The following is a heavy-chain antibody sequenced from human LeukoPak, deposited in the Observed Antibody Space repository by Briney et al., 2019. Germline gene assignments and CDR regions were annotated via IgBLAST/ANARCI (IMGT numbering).Heavy chain of an antibody. V-gene: IGHV3-74*01. J-gene: IGHJ4*02. CDR1: GFTFSNYW. D-gene: IGHD1-26*01. Sequence: GGSLRLSCAASGFTFSNYWIHWVRQAPGKGLVWVSRINEDGSTTNYADSVKGRSTIFRDNAKNTLYLQMNSLRAEDTAVYYCVRDLGGRSGHWGQGTLVTVSS. CDR3: VRDLGGRSGH. CDR2: INEDGSTT.